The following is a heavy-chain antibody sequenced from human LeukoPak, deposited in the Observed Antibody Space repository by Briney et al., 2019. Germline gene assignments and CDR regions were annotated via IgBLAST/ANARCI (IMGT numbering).Heavy chain of an antibody. Sequence: GGSLRLSCAPSGFTFSDYYMTWIRLAPGKGLEWVSYISTSGDYTNYADSVMGRYTMSRDNARNSLYLQMSSLRHEDTAVYYCARGHYGLDVWGQGTTVTVSS. CDR3: ARGHYGLDV. J-gene: IGHJ6*02. CDR1: GFTFSDYY. V-gene: IGHV3-11*05. CDR2: ISTSGDYT.